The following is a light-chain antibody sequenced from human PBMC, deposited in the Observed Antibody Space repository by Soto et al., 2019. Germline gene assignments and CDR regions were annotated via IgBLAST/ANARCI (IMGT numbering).Light chain of an antibody. CDR1: QGIRSW. V-gene: IGKV1D-12*01. Sequence: DIQVTQSPSSVSASVGDRVTITCRASQGIRSWLAWYQQRPGKAPKLLISAASSLQSAVPSRFSGSGSGTDFTLIISSLQPDDFATYYCQQSDTFPATFGGGTKVAIK. CDR2: AAS. CDR3: QQSDTFPAT. J-gene: IGKJ4*01.